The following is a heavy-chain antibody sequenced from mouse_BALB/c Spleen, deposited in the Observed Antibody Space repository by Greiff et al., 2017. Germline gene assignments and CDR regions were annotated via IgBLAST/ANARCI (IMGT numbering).Heavy chain of an antibody. J-gene: IGHJ4*01. CDR3: ARHYYGSSDYYAMDY. CDR2: ISNGGGST. D-gene: IGHD1-1*01. Sequence: EVQVVESGGGLVQPGGSLKLSCAASGFTFSSYTMSWVRQTPEKRLEWVAYISNGGGSTYYPDTVKGRFTISRDNAKNTLYLQMSSLKSEDTAMYYCARHYYGSSDYYAMDYWGQGTSVTVSS. V-gene: IGHV5-12-2*01. CDR1: GFTFSSYT.